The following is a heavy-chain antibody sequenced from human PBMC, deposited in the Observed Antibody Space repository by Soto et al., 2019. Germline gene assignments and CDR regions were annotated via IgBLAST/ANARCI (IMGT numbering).Heavy chain of an antibody. J-gene: IGHJ5*02. CDR2: ISIGGSNT. CDR1: GFTFNEYY. D-gene: IGHD6-25*01. CDR3: ARCAYVAAASERWFAL. Sequence: QVRLVESGGGLVKPGGSLRLSCAASGFTFNEYYMSWIRQAPGKGLEWIAYISIGGSNTYYADSVAGRFTISRDNAKDFLYLQLDSRRVEDTAVYYCARCAYVAAASERWFALWGQGPRVSVSS. V-gene: IGHV3-11*01.